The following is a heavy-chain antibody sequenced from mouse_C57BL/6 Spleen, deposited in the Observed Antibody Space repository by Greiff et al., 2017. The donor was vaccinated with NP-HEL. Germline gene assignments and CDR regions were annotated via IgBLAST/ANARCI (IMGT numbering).Heavy chain of an antibody. CDR1: GFTFSDYG. CDR3: ARRGYGSRSYFDY. CDR2: ISSGSSTI. D-gene: IGHD1-1*01. Sequence: EVKLVESGGGLVKPGGSLKLSCAASGFTFSDYGMHWVRQAPEQGLEWVAYISSGSSTIYYADTVKGRFTISRDNATNTLFLQLTSLRPEDTARYYCARRGYGSRSYFDYWGQGTTRTVAS. J-gene: IGHJ2*01. V-gene: IGHV5-17*01.